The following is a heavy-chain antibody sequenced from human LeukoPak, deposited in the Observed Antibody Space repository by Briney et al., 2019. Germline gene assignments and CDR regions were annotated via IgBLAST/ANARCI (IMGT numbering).Heavy chain of an antibody. CDR1: GFTFSSYS. J-gene: IGHJ4*02. Sequence: GGSLRLSCAASGFTFSSYSMNWVRQAPGKGLEWVSYISTGSSIIYYADSVRGRFTISRDNAKNSLYLQMDSLRAEDTAVYYCARGVTVRNYFDYWGQGTLVTVSS. D-gene: IGHD4-17*01. CDR3: ARGVTVRNYFDY. V-gene: IGHV3-48*01. CDR2: ISTGSSII.